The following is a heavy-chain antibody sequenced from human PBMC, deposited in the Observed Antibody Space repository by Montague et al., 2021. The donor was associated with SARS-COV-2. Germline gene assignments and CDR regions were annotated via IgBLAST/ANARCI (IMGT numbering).Heavy chain of an antibody. CDR1: GGSLSGYY. Sequence: SETLSLTCAVYGGSLSGYYWSWIRQHPGKGLEWIGEINHSGSTNYNPSLKSRVTISLDTSKNQFSLKLSSATAADTAVYYCARGRRRYNWRDETSYYYGMDFWGQGTTVTVSS. V-gene: IGHV4-34*01. J-gene: IGHJ6*02. CDR3: ARGRRRYNWRDETSYYYGMDF. CDR2: INHSGST. D-gene: IGHD1-20*01.